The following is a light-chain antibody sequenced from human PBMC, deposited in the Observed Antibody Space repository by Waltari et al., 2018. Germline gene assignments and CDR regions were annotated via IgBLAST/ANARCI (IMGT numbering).Light chain of an antibody. CDR1: SSNIGSNY. V-gene: IGLV1-47*01. CDR2: RNN. Sequence: QSVLTQPPSASGTPGQRVTISCSGSSSNIGSNYVYWYQQLPGTAPKLLIYRNNQRPSGVPDRFPGAKSGTSASLAISGLRSEDEADYYCAAWDDSLSGPCVVVGGGTKLTVL. CDR3: AAWDDSLSGPCVV. J-gene: IGLJ2*01.